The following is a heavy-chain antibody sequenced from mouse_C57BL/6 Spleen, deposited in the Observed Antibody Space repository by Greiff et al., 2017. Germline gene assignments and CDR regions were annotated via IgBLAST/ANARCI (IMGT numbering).Heavy chain of an antibody. J-gene: IGHJ4*01. CDR2: IYPGDGDT. CDR3: ARGGYYDYFYAMDY. Sequence: QVQLKESGAELVKPGASVKISCKASGYAFSSYWMNWVKQRPGKGLEWIGQIYPGDGDTNYNGKFKGKATLTADKSSSTAYMQLSSLTSEDSAVYFCARGGYYDYFYAMDYWGQGTSVTVSS. D-gene: IGHD2-4*01. CDR1: GYAFSSYW. V-gene: IGHV1-80*01.